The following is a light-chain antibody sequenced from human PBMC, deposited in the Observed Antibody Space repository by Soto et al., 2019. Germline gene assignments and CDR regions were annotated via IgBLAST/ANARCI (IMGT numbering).Light chain of an antibody. CDR1: QSVKNH. Sequence: TQSPATLSASSGEGITLSCRASQSVKNHLAWYQHRPGQAPRLLFYDASIRATGIPARFSAGGSGTEFTLVISSLQSEYAAVYYCQEYNAWPPGTFGQGTKVEIK. CDR3: QEYNAWPPGT. J-gene: IGKJ1*01. CDR2: DAS. V-gene: IGKV3D-15*01.